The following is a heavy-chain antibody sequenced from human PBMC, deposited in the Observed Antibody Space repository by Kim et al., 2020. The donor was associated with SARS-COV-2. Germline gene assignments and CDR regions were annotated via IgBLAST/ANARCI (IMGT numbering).Heavy chain of an antibody. CDR3: ARGGVGATIGGNDY. CDR2: ISAYHVNT. Sequence: ASVKVSCKASGYTFTSYGISWVRQAPGQGLEGMGWISAYHVNTNYVQKLQARVTMTTDTSTSKASMDLGSLSSDGTAVYYCARGGVGATIGGNDYWGQRT. D-gene: IGHD1-26*01. CDR1: GYTFTSYG. V-gene: IGHV1-18*01. J-gene: IGHJ4*02.